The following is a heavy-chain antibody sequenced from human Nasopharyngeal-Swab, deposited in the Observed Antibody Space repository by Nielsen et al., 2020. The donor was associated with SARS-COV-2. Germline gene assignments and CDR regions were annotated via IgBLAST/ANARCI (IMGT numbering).Heavy chain of an antibody. V-gene: IGHV3-21*01. D-gene: IGHD1-26*01. CDR1: GFTFSSYI. Sequence: GESLKISCAASGFTFSSYIMNWVRPAPGKGLEWVSSISSSSSYIYYADSVKGRFTISRDNAKNSLYLQMNSLRAEDTAVYYCARVVGAIKTFDYWGQGTLVTVSS. J-gene: IGHJ4*02. CDR3: ARVVGAIKTFDY. CDR2: ISSSSSYI.